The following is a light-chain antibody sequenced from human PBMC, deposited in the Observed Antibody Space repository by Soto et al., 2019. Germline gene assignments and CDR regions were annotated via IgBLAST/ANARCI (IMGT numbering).Light chain of an antibody. CDR1: QSISSY. V-gene: IGKV1-39*01. Sequence: DIPLTQSPSSLSASVGDRVTITCRASQSISSYLNWYQQKPGKAPKLLIYAASSLQSGVPSRFSGNGFGTDFTLTITSLQPEDFATYYCQQTYSNPITFGQGTRLEIK. CDR3: QQTYSNPIT. J-gene: IGKJ5*01. CDR2: AAS.